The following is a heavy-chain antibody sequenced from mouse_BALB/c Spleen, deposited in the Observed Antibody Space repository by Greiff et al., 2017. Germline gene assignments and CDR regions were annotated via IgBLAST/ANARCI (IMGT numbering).Heavy chain of an antibody. CDR3: AKKGLITTVPYAMDY. J-gene: IGHJ4*01. V-gene: IGHV1-77*01. CDR1: GYTFTDYY. CDR2: IYPGSGNT. D-gene: IGHD1-1*01. Sequence: VQLQQSGAELARPGASVKLSCKASGYTFTDYYINWVKQRTGQGLEWIGEIYPGSGNTYYNEKFKGKATLTADKSSSTAYMQLSSLTSEDSAVYFCAKKGLITTVPYAMDYWGQGTSVTVSS.